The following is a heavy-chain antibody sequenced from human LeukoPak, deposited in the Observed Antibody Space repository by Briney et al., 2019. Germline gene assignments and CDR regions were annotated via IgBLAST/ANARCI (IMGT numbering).Heavy chain of an antibody. CDR2: VSGRGDST. J-gene: IGHJ6*02. CDR1: GFTFNNYA. CDR3: AKAPPAATNYYYGMDV. Sequence: PGGSLRLSCAASGFTFNNYAMTCGREAPGKGVEWVSAVSGRGDSTYYAHSVKGRFTISRDNSKNTLYLQMNSLRAEDTAVYHCAKAPPAATNYYYGMDVWGQGTTVTVSS. D-gene: IGHD2-15*01. V-gene: IGHV3-23*01.